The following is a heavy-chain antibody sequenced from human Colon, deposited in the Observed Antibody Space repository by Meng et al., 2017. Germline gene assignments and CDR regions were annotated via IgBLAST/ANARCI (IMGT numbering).Heavy chain of an antibody. V-gene: IGHV4-34*01. CDR3: ARGVDWAKSGNF. J-gene: IGHJ4*02. D-gene: IGHD3-9*01. Sequence: QGQLRQWGAGLLKPSETLSLTLAVYGGSFSNYYLAWIRQPPGKGLEWIGEIHPSGSSYYSPSLQSRVTITLDTSKNQFSLTLSSLTAADTAVYYCARGVDWAKSGNFWGQGTLVTVSS. CDR2: IHPSGSS. CDR1: GGSFSNYY.